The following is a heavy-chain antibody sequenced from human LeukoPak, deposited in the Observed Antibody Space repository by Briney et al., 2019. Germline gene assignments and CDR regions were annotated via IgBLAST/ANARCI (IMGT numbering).Heavy chain of an antibody. D-gene: IGHD6-13*01. Sequence: GGSLRLSCAASGFTFSSYEMNWVRQAPGKGLEWVSSISSSSSYIYYADSVKGRFTISRDNAKNSLYLQMNSLRAEDTAVYYCARGRLSSSYFPYDAFDIWGQGTMVTVSS. V-gene: IGHV3-21*01. CDR3: ARGRLSSSYFPYDAFDI. CDR2: ISSSSSYI. CDR1: GFTFSSYE. J-gene: IGHJ3*02.